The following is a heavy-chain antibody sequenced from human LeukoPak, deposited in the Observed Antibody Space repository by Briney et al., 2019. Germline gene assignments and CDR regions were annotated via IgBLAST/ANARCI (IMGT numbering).Heavy chain of an antibody. CDR1: GGSISSSSYY. J-gene: IGHJ3*02. D-gene: IGHD6-19*01. CDR2: IYYSGST. CDR3: ARGSSGRCDAFDI. Sequence: KPSETLSLTCTVSGGSISSSSYYWGWIRQPPGKGLEWIGSIYYSGSTYYNPSLKSLVTISVDTSKNQFSLKLSSVTAADTAVYYCARGSSGRCDAFDIWGQGTMVTVSS. V-gene: IGHV4-39*01.